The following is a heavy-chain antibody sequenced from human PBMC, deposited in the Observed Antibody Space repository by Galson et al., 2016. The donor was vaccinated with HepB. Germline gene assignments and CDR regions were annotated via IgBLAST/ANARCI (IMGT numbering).Heavy chain of an antibody. J-gene: IGHJ6*02. CDR3: ARDRQPSRYHGLHV. CDR1: GGSISDYY. V-gene: IGHV4-59*01. Sequence: SETLSLTCTVSGGSISDYYWSWIRQPPGKGLEWIGYIYNSGSTNYNPSLKSRVTISIDTPKNQFSLKVSSVTAADTAVYYCARDRQPSRYHGLHVWGQGTTVTGS. D-gene: IGHD1-14*01. CDR2: IYNSGST.